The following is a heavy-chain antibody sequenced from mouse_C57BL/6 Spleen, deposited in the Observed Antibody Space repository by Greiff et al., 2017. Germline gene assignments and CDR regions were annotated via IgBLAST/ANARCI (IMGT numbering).Heavy chain of an antibody. CDR3: ARSGPYYYAMDY. J-gene: IGHJ4*01. Sequence: QVQLQQPGTELVKPGASVKLFCKASGYTFTSYWMHWVKQRPGQGLEWIGNINPSNGGTNYNEKFKSKATLTVDKSSSTAYMQLSSLTSEDSAVYYCARSGPYYYAMDYWGQGTSVTVSS. CDR2: INPSNGGT. V-gene: IGHV1-53*01. CDR1: GYTFTSYW.